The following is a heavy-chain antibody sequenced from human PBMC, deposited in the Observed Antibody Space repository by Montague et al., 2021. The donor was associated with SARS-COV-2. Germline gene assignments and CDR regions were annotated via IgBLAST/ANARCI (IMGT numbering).Heavy chain of an antibody. J-gene: IGHJ5*02. CDR2: IFHSGIT. Sequence: SETLSLTCSVSGGSISSYYWSWIRRSPGKGLEWIGYIFHSGITDYNPSLKSRVTISADMSKNQFSLQLNSVTAADSAVYYCARTEYNWNDWFDPWGQGTLVTVSS. D-gene: IGHD1-20*01. V-gene: IGHV4-59*13. CDR1: GGSISSYY. CDR3: ARTEYNWNDWFDP.